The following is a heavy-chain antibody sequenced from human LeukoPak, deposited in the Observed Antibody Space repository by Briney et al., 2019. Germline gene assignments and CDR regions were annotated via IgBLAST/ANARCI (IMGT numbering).Heavy chain of an antibody. CDR3: ARHLRRTSHRYFDY. CDR2: ISYSGST. CDR1: GGSISNYY. J-gene: IGHJ4*02. Sequence: SETLSLTCTVSGGSISNYYWSWIRQAPGKRLEWIGYISYSGSTNYNPSLKSRVTISLDTSKNQHSLKLSSVTAADTAVYYCARHLRRTSHRYFDYCGQGTPVTVSS. V-gene: IGHV4-59*08.